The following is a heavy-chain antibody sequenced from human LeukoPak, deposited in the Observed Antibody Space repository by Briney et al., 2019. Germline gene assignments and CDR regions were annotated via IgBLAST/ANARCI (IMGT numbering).Heavy chain of an antibody. V-gene: IGHV4-34*01. CDR1: GGSFSGYY. CDR3: ARGEAVGATNNWFDP. D-gene: IGHD1-26*01. Sequence: SETLSLTCAVYGGSFSGYYWNWIRQPPGKGLEWIGEINHSGSTNYTPSLKSRVTISVDTSKNQFSLKLSSVTAADTAVYYCARGEAVGATNNWFDPWGQGTLVTVSS. CDR2: INHSGST. J-gene: IGHJ5*02.